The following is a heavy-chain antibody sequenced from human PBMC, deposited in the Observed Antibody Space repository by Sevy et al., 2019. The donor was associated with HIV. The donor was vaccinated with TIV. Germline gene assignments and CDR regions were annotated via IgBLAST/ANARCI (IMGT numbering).Heavy chain of an antibody. Sequence: SETLSLTCTVSGGSISSGDYYWSWIRQSPGKGLEWIGYIYYSGTTYYNPSLKSRVTMSVDTSKNQFSLKLSSVTAADTAVYFCARYSISTSPHNWFDPWGQGTLVTVSS. V-gene: IGHV4-30-4*01. CDR3: ARYSISTSPHNWFDP. CDR1: GGSISSGDYY. CDR2: IYYSGTT. D-gene: IGHD2-2*01. J-gene: IGHJ5*02.